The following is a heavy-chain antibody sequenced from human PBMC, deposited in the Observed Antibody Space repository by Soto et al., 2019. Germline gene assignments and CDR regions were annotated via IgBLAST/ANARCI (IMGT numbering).Heavy chain of an antibody. J-gene: IGHJ6*02. V-gene: IGHV4-59*01. CDR3: ARPSGSYSYYYGMAV. Sequence: SETLSLTCTVSGASIRSFFWTWIRQPPGRGLEWIGNIYYSVSTNYNPSLKNRVTMSVDTSKNQFSLMLTSVTAADTAVYYCARPSGSYSYYYGMAVWGQGPPVTV. CDR1: GASIRSFF. CDR2: IYYSVST. D-gene: IGHD1-26*01.